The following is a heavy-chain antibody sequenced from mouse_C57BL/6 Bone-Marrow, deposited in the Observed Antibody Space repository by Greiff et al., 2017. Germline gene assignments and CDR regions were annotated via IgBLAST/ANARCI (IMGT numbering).Heavy chain of an antibody. CDR3: AIGDYYGSTIDY. CDR1: GYTFTSYW. V-gene: IGHV1-61*01. CDR2: IYPSDSET. D-gene: IGHD1-1*01. J-gene: IGHJ2*01. Sequence: QVQLQQPGAELVRPGSSVKLSCKASGYTFTSYWMDWVKQRPGQGLEWIGNIYPSDSETHYNQKFKDKAKLTVDKSSSTAYMQLSSQTSEDSAVYYCAIGDYYGSTIDYWGQGTTLTVSS.